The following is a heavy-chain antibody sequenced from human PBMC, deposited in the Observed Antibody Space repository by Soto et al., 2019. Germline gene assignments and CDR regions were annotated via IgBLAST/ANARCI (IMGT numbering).Heavy chain of an antibody. J-gene: IGHJ4*02. D-gene: IGHD6-13*01. CDR3: ARGASSLPGFH. Sequence: ASVKVSCTASGYTFTSYGISWVRQAPGQGLEWVGWISAYNGDTDYAQKFQGRLSLTTDTSTSTAYMELRSLRSDDTAVYFCARGASSLPGFHWGQGTLVTVSS. CDR2: ISAYNGDT. CDR1: GYTFTSYG. V-gene: IGHV1-18*01.